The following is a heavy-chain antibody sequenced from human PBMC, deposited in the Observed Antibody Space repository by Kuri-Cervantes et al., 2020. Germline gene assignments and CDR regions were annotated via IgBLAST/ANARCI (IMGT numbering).Heavy chain of an antibody. J-gene: IGHJ3*02. D-gene: IGHD2-2*01. CDR1: GYSVSSGDY. CDR2: INHSGNT. Sequence: SQTLSLTCAVSGYSVSSGDYWGWIRQPPGKGLEWIGEINHSGNTNYNPSLKSRATISLDTSKNQFSLKLSSVTAADTAVYYCARQMVLRKTVVVPAVRRAFDIWGQGTMVTVSS. CDR3: ARQMVLRKTVVVPAVRRAFDI. V-gene: IGHV4-38-2*01.